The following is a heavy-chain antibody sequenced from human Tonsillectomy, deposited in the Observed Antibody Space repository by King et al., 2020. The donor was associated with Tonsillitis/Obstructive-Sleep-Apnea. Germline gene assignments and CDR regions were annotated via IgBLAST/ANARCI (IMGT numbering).Heavy chain of an antibody. J-gene: IGHJ6*03. CDR2: IFHSAGT. Sequence: QLQESGPGLVKPSPTLSLTCTVSSTSISSGGYYWSWLRQQPGKGLEWIGYIFHSAGTLYNPSLESRVSISIDTSKNLFSLKLNSVTAADTAVYYCARVIASRPTVYYMDVWGKGTTVTVSS. V-gene: IGHV4-31*03. CDR3: ARVIASRPTVYYMDV. CDR1: STSISSGGYY. D-gene: IGHD6-6*01.